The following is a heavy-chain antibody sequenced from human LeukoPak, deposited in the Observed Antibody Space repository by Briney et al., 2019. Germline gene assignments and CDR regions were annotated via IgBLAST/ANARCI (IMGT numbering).Heavy chain of an antibody. D-gene: IGHD6-13*01. CDR2: INPIADIA. CDR1: GGSFSRYT. J-gene: IGHJ6*02. CDR3: ARWGAAAGTEFYYYYYGMDV. V-gene: IGHV1-69*10. Sequence: SVKVSCKASGGSFSRYTINWVRQAPGQGLEWMGGINPIADIASYAQKFLGGVTITADESTSTAYMELNSLRSEDTAVYYCARWGAAAGTEFYYYYYGMDVWGQGTTVTVSS.